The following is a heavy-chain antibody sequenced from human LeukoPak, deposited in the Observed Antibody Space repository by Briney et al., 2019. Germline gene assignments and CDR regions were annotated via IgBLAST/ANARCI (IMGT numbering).Heavy chain of an antibody. Sequence: GGSLRLSCAASGFTFSSYAMSWVRQAPGKGLEWVSAISGSGGSTYYADSVKGRFTISRDNFKNTLYLQMNSLRAEDTAVYYCAKGGSYSPYYFDYWGQGTLVTVSS. CDR1: GFTFSSYA. CDR3: AKGGSYSPYYFDY. CDR2: ISGSGGST. J-gene: IGHJ4*02. V-gene: IGHV3-23*01. D-gene: IGHD1-26*01.